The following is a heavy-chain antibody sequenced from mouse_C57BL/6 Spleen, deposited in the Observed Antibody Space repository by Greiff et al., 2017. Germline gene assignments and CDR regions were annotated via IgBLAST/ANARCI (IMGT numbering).Heavy chain of an antibody. CDR3: ARLYGNYVWYFDV. CDR1: GFTFTDYY. Sequence: EVKVVESGGGLVQPGGSLSLSCAASGFTFTDYYMSWVRQPPGKALEWLGFIRNKANGYTTEYSASVKGRFNISRDNSQSILYRQMNALRAEDSATYYGARLYGNYVWYFDVWGTGTTVTVSS. CDR2: IRNKANGYTT. D-gene: IGHD2-1*01. J-gene: IGHJ1*03. V-gene: IGHV7-3*01.